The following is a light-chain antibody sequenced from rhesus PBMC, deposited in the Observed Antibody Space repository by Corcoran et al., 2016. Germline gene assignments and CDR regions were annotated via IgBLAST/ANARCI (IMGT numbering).Light chain of an antibody. J-gene: IGKJ2*01. CDR3: QPTYSTPYR. V-gene: IGKV1-74*01. Sequence: DIQMTQSPASLSASVGDRVTITCRARENIYNYINWYQHKQGKAPKLQFYKASNLQSGVPSRFSGSGSLTDDSFTICSLQSADVSPYYCQPTYSTPYRFGQGTKVEI. CDR2: KAS. CDR1: ENIYNY.